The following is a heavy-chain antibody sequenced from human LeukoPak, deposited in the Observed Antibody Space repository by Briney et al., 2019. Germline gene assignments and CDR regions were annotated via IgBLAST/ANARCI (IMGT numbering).Heavy chain of an antibody. V-gene: IGHV3-64D*06. D-gene: IGHD3-3*01. Sequence: PGGSLRLSCSASGFTFSSYAMHWVRQAPGKGLEYVSAISSNGGSTYYADSVKGRFTISRDNSKNTLYLQMSSLRAEDTAVYYCARGSRSYDFWSGYHYWGQGTLATVSS. CDR2: ISSNGGST. J-gene: IGHJ4*02. CDR3: ARGSRSYDFWSGYHY. CDR1: GFTFSSYA.